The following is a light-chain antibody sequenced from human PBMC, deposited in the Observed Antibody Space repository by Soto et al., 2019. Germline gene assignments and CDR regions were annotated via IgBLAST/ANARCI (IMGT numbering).Light chain of an antibody. Sequence: QSVLTQPPSVSGAPGQRVTISCTGSSSNIGAGYDVHWYQQLPGTAPKLLIYGNSNRPSGVPDRFSGSKSGTSASLAITGLQVEDEADYYCQSYDSSLSGSDWVFGGGTKVTVL. CDR3: QSYDSSLSGSDWV. CDR2: GNS. V-gene: IGLV1-40*01. J-gene: IGLJ3*02. CDR1: SSNIGAGYD.